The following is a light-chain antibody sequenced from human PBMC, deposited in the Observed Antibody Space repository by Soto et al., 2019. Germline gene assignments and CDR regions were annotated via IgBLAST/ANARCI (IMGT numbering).Light chain of an antibody. CDR3: QQYNNWPPWT. Sequence: EIVMTQSPATLSVSPGERATLSCRASQSVSSNLAWYQQKPGQAPRLLIYGASTRATGIPARFSGSGSGTDFTLTISSQQSEDFAVYYCQQYNNWPPWTFGQGTKLEIK. V-gene: IGKV3-15*01. CDR1: QSVSSN. J-gene: IGKJ1*01. CDR2: GAS.